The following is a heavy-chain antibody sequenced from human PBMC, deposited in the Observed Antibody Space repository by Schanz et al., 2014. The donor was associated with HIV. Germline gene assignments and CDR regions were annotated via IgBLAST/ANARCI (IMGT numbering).Heavy chain of an antibody. D-gene: IGHD4-4*01. J-gene: IGHJ3*01. V-gene: IGHV4-4*07. CDR1: GDSISNYY. Sequence: QVQLQESGPGLVKPSETLSLTCNVSGDSISNYYWSWFRQPAGKGLEWIGRIFGSGGTTNYNPSLGSRIPISGDTPKNEASLKLTSVTAADTAVYWCTRDEYRDVWGQGAKVTVSS. CDR2: IFGSGGTT. CDR3: TRDEYRDV.